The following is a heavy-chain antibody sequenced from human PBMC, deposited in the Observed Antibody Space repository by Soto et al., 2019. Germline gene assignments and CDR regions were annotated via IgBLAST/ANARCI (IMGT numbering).Heavy chain of an antibody. CDR1: EDTFTHYD. CDR2: MNTNTGNI. D-gene: IGHD2-21*01. CDR3: VRRVASGHRSWFDP. V-gene: IGHV1-8*01. Sequence: QVELVQSGAEVKKPGASVKVSCQASEDTFTHYDINWVRQATGQGLEWMGWMNTNTGNIDYAHKFQGRVTMTGDTSTRTVYMELSSLRSDDTAVYYCVRRVASGHRSWFDPWGQGTLVTVSS. J-gene: IGHJ5*02.